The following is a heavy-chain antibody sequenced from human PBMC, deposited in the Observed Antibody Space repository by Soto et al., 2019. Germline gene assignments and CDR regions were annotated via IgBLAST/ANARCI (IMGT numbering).Heavy chain of an antibody. Sequence: KPSETLSLTCTVSGGSISSGDYYWSWIRQPPGKGLEWIGYIYYSGSTYYNPSLKSRVTISVDTSKNQFSLKLSSVTAADTAVYYCAREVKSTLEWLLTAYFDYWGQGTLVTVSS. V-gene: IGHV4-30-4*01. CDR2: IYYSGST. J-gene: IGHJ4*02. CDR1: GGSISSGDYY. CDR3: AREVKSTLEWLLTAYFDY. D-gene: IGHD3-3*01.